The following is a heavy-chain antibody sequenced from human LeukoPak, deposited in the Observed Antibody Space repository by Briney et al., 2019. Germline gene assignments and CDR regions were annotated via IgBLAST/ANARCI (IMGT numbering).Heavy chain of an antibody. V-gene: IGHV1-8*01. Sequence: ASVKVSCKASGYTFTSYDINWVRQATGQGLEWMGWMNPNSGNTGYAQEFQGRVTMTRNTSISTAYMELSSLRSEDTAAYYCAAPYYDSSGYLPGYWGQGTLVTVSS. CDR2: MNPNSGNT. D-gene: IGHD3-22*01. CDR1: GYTFTSYD. J-gene: IGHJ4*02. CDR3: AAPYYDSSGYLPGY.